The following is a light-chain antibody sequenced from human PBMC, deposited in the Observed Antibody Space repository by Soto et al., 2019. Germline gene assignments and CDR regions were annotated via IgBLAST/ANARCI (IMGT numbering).Light chain of an antibody. CDR2: GAS. CDR1: QSVTTR. CDR3: QQYGGSPIT. V-gene: IGKV3-20*01. Sequence: IVLTQSPGTLSLSPGERVTPSCRASQSVTTRLAWYQHKPGQAPTLLMSGASNRASGVPVRFSGSGSGTDFTLTITRLEPEEFALYYCQQYGGSPITVGLGTRLEIK. J-gene: IGKJ5*01.